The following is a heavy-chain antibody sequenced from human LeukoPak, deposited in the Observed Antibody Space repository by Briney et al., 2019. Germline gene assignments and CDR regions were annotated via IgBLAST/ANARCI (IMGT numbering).Heavy chain of an antibody. CDR3: ARHRELLWFGELFNTNWFDP. CDR1: GGSFSGYY. D-gene: IGHD3-10*01. CDR2: INHSGST. V-gene: IGHV4-34*01. J-gene: IGHJ5*02. Sequence: SETLSLTCAVYGGSFSGYYWSWIRQPPGKGLEWIGEINHSGSTNYNPSLKSRVTISVDTSKNQFSLKLSSVTAADTAVYYCARHRELLWFGELFNTNWFDPWGQGTLVTVSS.